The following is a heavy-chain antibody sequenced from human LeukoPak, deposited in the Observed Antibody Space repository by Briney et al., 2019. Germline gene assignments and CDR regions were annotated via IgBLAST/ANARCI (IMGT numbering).Heavy chain of an antibody. CDR3: ARDRGRVVVTATTFDY. Sequence: GASVKVSCKASGYTFTSYGISWVRQAPGQGLEWMGWISAYNGNTNYAQKLQGRVTMTTDTSTSTAYMELRSLRSDDTAVYYCARDRGRVVVTATTFDYWDQGTLVAVSS. J-gene: IGHJ4*02. D-gene: IGHD2-21*02. CDR1: GYTFTSYG. CDR2: ISAYNGNT. V-gene: IGHV1-18*01.